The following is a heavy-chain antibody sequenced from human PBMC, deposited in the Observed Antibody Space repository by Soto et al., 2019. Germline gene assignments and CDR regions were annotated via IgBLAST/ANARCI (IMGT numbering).Heavy chain of an antibody. CDR2: IYSGGST. D-gene: IGHD3-10*01. V-gene: IGHV3-53*01. CDR3: ARHHGSGYYYYYYGMDV. J-gene: IGHJ6*02. Sequence: GGSLRLSCAASGFTVSSNYMSWVRQAPGKGLEWVSVIYSGGSTYYADSVKGRFTISRDNSKNTLYLQMNSLRAEDTAVYYCARHHGSGYYYYYYGMDVWGQGSTVTVSS. CDR1: GFTVSSNY.